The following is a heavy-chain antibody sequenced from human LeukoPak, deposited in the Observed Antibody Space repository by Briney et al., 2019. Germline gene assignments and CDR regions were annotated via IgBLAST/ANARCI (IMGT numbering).Heavy chain of an antibody. CDR2: ISGSGGST. CDR1: GFTFSSYA. J-gene: IGHJ1*01. V-gene: IGHV3-23*01. Sequence: PGGSLRLSCAASGFTFSSYAMSWVRQAPGKGLEWVSAISGSGGSTYYADSVKGRFTISRDNSKNTLYLQMNSLRAEDTAVYYCAKDRREATIWFHYDSSGYYYGEYFQHWGQGTLVTVSS. D-gene: IGHD3-22*01. CDR3: AKDRREATIWFHYDSSGYYYGEYFQH.